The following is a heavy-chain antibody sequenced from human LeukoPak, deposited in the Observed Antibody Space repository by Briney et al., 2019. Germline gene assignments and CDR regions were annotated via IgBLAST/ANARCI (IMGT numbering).Heavy chain of an antibody. V-gene: IGHV3-48*01. J-gene: IGHJ4*02. D-gene: IGHD2-2*01. CDR2: SSSSRSTI. CDR1: GFTFCLYR. CDR3: ARAVGGYCCSASCNLADY. Sequence: GGSLRLSCAASGFTFCLYRAHGAPRAPGKSVEGVSYSSSSRSTIYYLDSVKVRFTISRDNAQHLLSLQMNNRRAHDTALLYCARAVGGYCCSASCNLADYWGQGTLVTVSS.